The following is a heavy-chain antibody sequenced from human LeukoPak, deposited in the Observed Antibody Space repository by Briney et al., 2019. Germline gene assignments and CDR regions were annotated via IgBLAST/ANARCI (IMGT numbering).Heavy chain of an antibody. CDR2: ITSSGSSI. CDR1: GFTFTNYE. J-gene: IGHJ4*02. CDR3: ARDLGLRLGELSPIPDY. V-gene: IGHV3-48*03. D-gene: IGHD3-16*02. Sequence: GGSLRLSCAASGFTFTNYEMNWVRQAPGKGLEWISYITSSGSSIYYAGSVKGRFTISRDNAKNSLYLQMNSLRAEDTAVYYCARDLGLRLGELSPIPDYWGQGTLVTVSS.